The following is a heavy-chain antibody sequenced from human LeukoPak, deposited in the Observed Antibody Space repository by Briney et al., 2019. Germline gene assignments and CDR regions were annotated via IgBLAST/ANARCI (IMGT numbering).Heavy chain of an antibody. V-gene: IGHV3-30*18. CDR2: ISYDGSNK. J-gene: IGHJ6*02. CDR3: AKDDSSGYSPAYGMDV. CDR1: GFTFSSYG. Sequence: GGSLRLSCTASGFTFSSYGMHWVRQAPGKGLEWVAVISYDGSNKYYADSVKGRFTISRDNSKNTLYLQMNSLRAEDTAVYYCAKDDSSGYSPAYGMDVWGQGTTVTVSS. D-gene: IGHD3-22*01.